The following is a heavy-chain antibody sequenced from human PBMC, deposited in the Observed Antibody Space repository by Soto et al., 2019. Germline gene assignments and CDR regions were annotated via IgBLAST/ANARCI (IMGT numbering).Heavy chain of an antibody. V-gene: IGHV4-59*08. CDR3: ARRIVVPAAYYGMDV. J-gene: IGHJ6*02. D-gene: IGHD2-2*01. CDR1: SRSIHIHY. CDR2: IYYSGST. Sequence: PSATLSLTCTILSRSIHIHYWRWIRQPPGKGLEWIGHIYYSGSTDYNPSLKSRVTISVDTSKKQFSLKLSSVTAADTAVYYCARRIVVPAAYYGMDVWGQGTTVT.